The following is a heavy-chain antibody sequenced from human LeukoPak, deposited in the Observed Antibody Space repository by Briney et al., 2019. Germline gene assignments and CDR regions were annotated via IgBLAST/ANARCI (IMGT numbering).Heavy chain of an antibody. CDR2: IRSKANSYAT. Sequence: PGGSLRLSCAASGFTFSGSAMHWVRQASGKGLEWVGRIRSKANSYATAYAASVKGRFTISRDDSKNTAYLQMNSLRVEDTAVYYCATIEAVRFHYWGQGTLVTVSS. D-gene: IGHD5-24*01. CDR3: ATIEAVRFHY. J-gene: IGHJ4*02. V-gene: IGHV3-73*01. CDR1: GFTFSGSA.